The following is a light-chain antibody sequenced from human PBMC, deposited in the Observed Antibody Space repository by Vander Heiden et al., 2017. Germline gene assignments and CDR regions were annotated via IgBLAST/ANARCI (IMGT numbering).Light chain of an antibody. CDR1: QDISNY. CDR2: DAS. CDR3: QQDYNLHS. Sequence: DIQMTQSPSSPSASVGDRVTITCQASQDISNYLNWYQQKPGKAPKLLIYDASNLETGVPSRFSGSGSGTDFTFTSSSLQPEDIATYYWQQDYNLHSFGHGTKVDIK. J-gene: IGKJ3*01. V-gene: IGKV1-33*01.